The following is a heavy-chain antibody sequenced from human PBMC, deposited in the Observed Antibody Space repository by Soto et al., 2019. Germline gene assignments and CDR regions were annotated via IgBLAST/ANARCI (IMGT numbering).Heavy chain of an antibody. Sequence: GGSLRLSCAASGFTFSSYAMSWVRQAPGKGLEWVSAISGSGGSTYYADSVKGRFTISRDNSKNTLYLQMNSLRAEDTAVYYCANYLFITGTTTFSAGYYYGMDVWGQGTTVTVSS. CDR1: GFTFSSYA. D-gene: IGHD1-7*01. CDR2: ISGSGGST. V-gene: IGHV3-23*01. J-gene: IGHJ6*02. CDR3: ANYLFITGTTTFSAGYYYGMDV.